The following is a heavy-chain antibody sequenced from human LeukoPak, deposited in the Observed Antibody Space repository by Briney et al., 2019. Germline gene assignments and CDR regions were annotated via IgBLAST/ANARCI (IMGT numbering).Heavy chain of an antibody. V-gene: IGHV3-23*01. D-gene: IGHD2-15*01. Sequence: PGGSLRLSCAASGFTFSSYAMSWVRQAPGKWLEWVSAISGSGGSTYYADSVKGRFTISRDNSKNTLYLQMNSLRAEDTAVYYCAKTWWYRSGPDYWGQGTLVTVSS. CDR1: GFTFSSYA. CDR2: ISGSGGST. CDR3: AKTWWYRSGPDY. J-gene: IGHJ4*02.